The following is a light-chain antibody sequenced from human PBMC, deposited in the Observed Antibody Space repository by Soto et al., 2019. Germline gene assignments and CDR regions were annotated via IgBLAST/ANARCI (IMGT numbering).Light chain of an antibody. CDR2: KAS. CDR1: ESIDSW. Sequence: DIRMTQSPSTLAASLGDRVAMTCRASESIDSWLAWHQQKPGRAPKLLISKASSLESGVPSRFSGSGFGTEFTLTISSLQPDDFATYYCQQYNSYRAFGQGTKVDI. V-gene: IGKV1-5*03. CDR3: QQYNSYRA. J-gene: IGKJ1*01.